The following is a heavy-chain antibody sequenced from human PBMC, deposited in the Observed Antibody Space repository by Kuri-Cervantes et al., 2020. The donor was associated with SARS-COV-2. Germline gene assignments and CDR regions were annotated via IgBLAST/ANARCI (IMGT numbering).Heavy chain of an antibody. Sequence: SETLSLTCTVSGGSISSYYWGWIRQPPGKGLEWVGSIYHSGSTYYNPSLKSRVTISVDTSKNQFSLKLSSVTAADTAVYYCARGGGGYCSSTSCYSYYYMDVWGKGTTVTVSS. CDR3: ARGGGGYCSSTSCYSYYYMDV. D-gene: IGHD2-2*02. J-gene: IGHJ6*03. CDR2: IYHSGST. V-gene: IGHV4-39*07. CDR1: GGSISSYY.